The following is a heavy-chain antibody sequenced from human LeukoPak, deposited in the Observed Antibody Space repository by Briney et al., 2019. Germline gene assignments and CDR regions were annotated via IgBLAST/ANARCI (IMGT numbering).Heavy chain of an antibody. J-gene: IGHJ4*02. V-gene: IGHV3-49*04. Sequence: PGRSQRRSCTASGFTFSDYAMSWVRQAPGKGLEWVGFIRNKANGGTADYAASVKGRFTISRDDSKTIAYLQMNSLKTEDTAVYYCSRAYSTGWLGINDYWGQGALVTVSS. CDR3: SRAYSTGWLGINDY. CDR1: GFTFSDYA. D-gene: IGHD6-19*01. CDR2: IRNKANGGTA.